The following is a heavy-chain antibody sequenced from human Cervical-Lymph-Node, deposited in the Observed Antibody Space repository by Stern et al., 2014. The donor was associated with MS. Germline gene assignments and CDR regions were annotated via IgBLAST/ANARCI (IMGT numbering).Heavy chain of an antibody. D-gene: IGHD6-25*01. J-gene: IGHJ4*02. Sequence: EVQLFESGGGLVQPGGSLRLSCAASGFTFSNHWMNWVRQAPGKGLEWVANIKQDGSEDYYVDSVKGRFTISRDNAKNSLYLQMNSLRAEDTAVYYCSRGVQGGFWGQGTLVTVSS. CDR3: SRGVQGGF. CDR2: IKQDGSED. V-gene: IGHV3-7*01. CDR1: GFTFSNHW.